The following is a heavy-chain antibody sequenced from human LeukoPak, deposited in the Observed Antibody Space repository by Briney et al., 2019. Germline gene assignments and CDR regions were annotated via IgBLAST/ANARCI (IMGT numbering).Heavy chain of an antibody. Sequence: ASVKVSCKASGYTFTGYYMHWVRQAPGQGLEWMGWINPNSGGTNYAQKFQGRVTMTRDTSISTAYMELSRLRSDDTAVYYCARWAVASNGPVDYWGQGTLVTVSS. CDR3: ARWAVASNGPVDY. V-gene: IGHV1-2*02. CDR2: INPNSGGT. D-gene: IGHD2-8*01. J-gene: IGHJ4*02. CDR1: GYTFTGYY.